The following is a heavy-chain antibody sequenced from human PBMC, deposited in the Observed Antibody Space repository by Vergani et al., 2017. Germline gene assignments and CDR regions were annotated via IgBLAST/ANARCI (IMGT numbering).Heavy chain of an antibody. CDR3: AKGGPQQKYCSSTSCYARYYYGMDV. Sequence: EVQLVESGGGLVQPGGSLRLSCAASGFTFSSYAMSWVRQAPGKGLEWVSAISGSGGSTYYADSVKGRFTISRDNSKNTLYRQMNSLRAEDTAVYYCAKGGPQQKYCSSTSCYARYYYGMDVWGQGTTVTVSS. V-gene: IGHV3-23*04. CDR1: GFTFSSYA. CDR2: ISGSGGST. D-gene: IGHD2-2*01. J-gene: IGHJ6*02.